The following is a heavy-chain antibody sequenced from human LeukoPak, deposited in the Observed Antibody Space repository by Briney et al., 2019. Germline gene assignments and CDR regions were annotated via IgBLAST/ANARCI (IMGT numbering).Heavy chain of an antibody. CDR3: ARDRYSYGYGDAFDI. CDR2: ISYDGSNK. J-gene: IGHJ3*02. V-gene: IGHV3-30*04. Sequence: PGRSLRLSCAASGFTFDDYAMHWVRQAPGKGLEWVAVISYDGSNKYYADSVKGRFTISRDNSKNTLYLQMNSLRAEDTAVYYCARDRYSYGYGDAFDIWGQGTMVTVSS. D-gene: IGHD5-18*01. CDR1: GFTFDDYA.